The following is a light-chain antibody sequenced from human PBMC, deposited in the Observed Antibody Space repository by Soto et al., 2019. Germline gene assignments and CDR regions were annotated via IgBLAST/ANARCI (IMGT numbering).Light chain of an antibody. CDR1: QSVSGNY. V-gene: IGKV3-20*01. J-gene: IGKJ4*01. Sequence: ENVLTQSPGTLSLSPGERATLSCRASQSVSGNYLAWYQHKPGQAPRLLIYGASSRATGIADRFSGSGSGTDFTLTISRLEPQDFAVYYCHPYGSSLLPGGSPLPFGGGTKVEIK. CDR3: HPYGSSLLPGGSPLP. CDR2: GAS.